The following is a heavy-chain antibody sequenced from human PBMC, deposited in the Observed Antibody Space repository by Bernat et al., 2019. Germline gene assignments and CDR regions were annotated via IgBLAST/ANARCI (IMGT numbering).Heavy chain of an antibody. CDR3: AKRVANGSVYYYIDY. CDR1: GGSISSRGYY. J-gene: IGHJ4*02. V-gene: IGHV4-39*01. D-gene: IGHD3-22*01. Sequence: QLQLQESGPGLVKPSETLSLTCTVSGGSISSRGYYWGWIRQPPGKGLECIGSISYSGNTHYNPSLKSRVTISVDTSKNQFSLKLSSVTAADTAVYYCAKRVANGSVYYYIDYWGQGTLVTVSS. CDR2: ISYSGNT.